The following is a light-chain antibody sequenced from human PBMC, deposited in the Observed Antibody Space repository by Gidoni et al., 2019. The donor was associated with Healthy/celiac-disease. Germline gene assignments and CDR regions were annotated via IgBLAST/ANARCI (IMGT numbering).Light chain of an antibody. V-gene: IGKV3-20*01. J-gene: IGKJ1*01. CDR3: QQYGSSPWT. CDR1: QSVSSSY. Sequence: IVLTQSPSTLSLAPGERATLSCRASQSVSSSYLAWYQQKPGQAPRLLIYGASSRATGIPDRFSGSGSGTDFTLTIRRLEPEDFAVDYCQQYGSSPWTFGQGTKVEIK. CDR2: GAS.